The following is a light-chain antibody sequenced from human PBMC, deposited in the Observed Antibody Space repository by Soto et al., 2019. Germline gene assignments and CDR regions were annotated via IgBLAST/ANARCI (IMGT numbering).Light chain of an antibody. CDR3: GSITRSSNSV. V-gene: IGLV2-14*01. CDR1: SSDVGGFEY. J-gene: IGLJ1*01. CDR2: DVT. Sequence: QSVLSQPASVSGSPGQSITISCTGTSSDVGGFEYVSWYQHQPGKAPKLIIYDVTKRPSGVSNRFSGSKSGNTASLTISGIQAEDEGDYYCGSITRSSNSVLGNGTKVTVL.